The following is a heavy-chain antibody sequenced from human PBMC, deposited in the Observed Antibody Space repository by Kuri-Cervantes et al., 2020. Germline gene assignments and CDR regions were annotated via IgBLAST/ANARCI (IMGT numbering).Heavy chain of an antibody. V-gene: IGHV3-21*04. D-gene: IGHD3-22*01. CDR1: GFTFSSYS. Sequence: GESLKISCAASGFTFSSYSMNWVRQAPGKGLEWVSSISSSSSYIYYADSVKGRFIISRDNTKNSLSLQMKSLTVDDTAFYYCAKGSARGYVYYFDNWGQGTLVTVSS. CDR3: AKGSARGYVYYFDN. J-gene: IGHJ4*02. CDR2: ISSSSSYI.